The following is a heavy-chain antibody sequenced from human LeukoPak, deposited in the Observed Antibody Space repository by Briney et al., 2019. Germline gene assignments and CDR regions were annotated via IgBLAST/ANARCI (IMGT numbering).Heavy chain of an antibody. D-gene: IGHD3-3*01. V-gene: IGHV4-38-2*02. Sequence: GSLRLSCTGSGFVYSAFWMSWVRQAPGKGLEWVGSISHRGSTYYNPSLRSRITISLDRSKQKFSLKLTSVTAADTAVYFCARGAEYYAIWRGYAGYSDYWGQGISVTVSS. CDR2: ISHRGST. CDR3: ARGAEYYAIWRGYAGYSDY. J-gene: IGHJ4*02. CDR1: GFVYSAFW.